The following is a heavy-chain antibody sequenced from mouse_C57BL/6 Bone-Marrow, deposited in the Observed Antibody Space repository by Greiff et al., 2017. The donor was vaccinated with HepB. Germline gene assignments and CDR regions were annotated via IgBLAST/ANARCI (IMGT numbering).Heavy chain of an antibody. D-gene: IGHD2-2*01. CDR2: INPYNGGT. V-gene: IGHV1-19*01. CDR3: ARGGDYGYDWGYFDV. CDR1: GYTFTDYY. Sequence: EVKLQQSGPVLVKPGASVKMSCKASGYTFTDYYMNWVKQSHGKSLEWIGVINPYNGGTSYNQKFKGKATLTVDKSSSTAYMELNSLTSEDSAVYYCARGGDYGYDWGYFDVWGTGTTVTVSS. J-gene: IGHJ1*03.